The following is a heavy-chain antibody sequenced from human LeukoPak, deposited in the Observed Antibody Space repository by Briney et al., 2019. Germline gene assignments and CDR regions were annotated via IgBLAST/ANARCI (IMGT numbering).Heavy chain of an antibody. J-gene: IGHJ4*02. CDR1: GFTFSSYC. CDR2: ISGSVSST. CDR3: AKSRWDTARASLDY. V-gene: IGHV3-23*01. D-gene: IGHD5-18*01. Sequence: GRSRSPSCAVSGFTFSSYCMSCVRHPPGKGMGWVSSISGSVSSTYYAASVKGRFTISRDNSMNTLYLQMNSLRAEDTAVYYCAKSRWDTARASLDYWGQGTLVTVSS.